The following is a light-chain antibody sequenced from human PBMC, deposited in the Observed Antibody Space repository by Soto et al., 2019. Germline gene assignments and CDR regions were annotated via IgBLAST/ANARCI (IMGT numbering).Light chain of an antibody. CDR3: QQYNSWPSLT. CDR2: GAS. J-gene: IGKJ4*01. Sequence: EIVMTQSPATLSVSPGERATLSCRASQSVGSNLAWYQQKPGQAPSLLIYGASNRANGIPARFSGSGSGTDFTLTISSLQSEDFAVYYCQQYNSWPSLTFGGGTRVVIK. CDR1: QSVGSN. V-gene: IGKV3-15*01.